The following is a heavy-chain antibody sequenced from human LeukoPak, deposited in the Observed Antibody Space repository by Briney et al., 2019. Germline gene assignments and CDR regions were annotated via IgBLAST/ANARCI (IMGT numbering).Heavy chain of an antibody. D-gene: IGHD1-26*01. CDR3: ARDRGELLFRGVDY. CDR1: GYTFTSYG. J-gene: IGHJ4*02. Sequence: ASVKVSCKASGYTFTSYGISWVRRAPGQGLEWMGYISTYNGYTAYAQKLQGRVTMTTDTSTTTAYMELRSLRSDDTAVYYCARDRGELLFRGVDYWGQGTLVTVSS. V-gene: IGHV1-18*01. CDR2: ISTYNGYT.